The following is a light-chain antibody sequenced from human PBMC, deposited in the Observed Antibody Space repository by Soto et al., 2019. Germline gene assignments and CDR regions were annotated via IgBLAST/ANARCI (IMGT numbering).Light chain of an antibody. J-gene: IGLJ1*01. CDR2: SNN. Sequence: QSVLTQPPSASGTPGQRVTISCSGSSSNIGSNYVYWYQQLPVTASKLLIYSNNQRPSGVPDRFSGAKSGTAAALAISGLRAEAEADYYCAAWEDSLSGYVVGTGTKLTVL. CDR1: SSNIGSNY. CDR3: AAWEDSLSGYV. V-gene: IGLV1-47*02.